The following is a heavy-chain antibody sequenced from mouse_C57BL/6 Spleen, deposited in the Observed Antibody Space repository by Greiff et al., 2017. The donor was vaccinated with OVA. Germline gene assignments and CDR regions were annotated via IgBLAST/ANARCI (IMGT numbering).Heavy chain of an antibody. CDR3: AIEGDYDHAMDY. CDR1: GYTFTSYW. J-gene: IGHJ4*01. V-gene: IGHV1-74*01. Sequence: QVQLQQPGAELVKPGASVKVSCKASGYTFTSYWMHWVKQRPGQGLEWIGRIHPSDSDTNYNQKFKGKATLTVDKSSSTAYMQLSSLTFEDAAVYYCAIEGDYDHAMDYWGQGTSVTVSS. CDR2: IHPSDSDT. D-gene: IGHD2-4*01.